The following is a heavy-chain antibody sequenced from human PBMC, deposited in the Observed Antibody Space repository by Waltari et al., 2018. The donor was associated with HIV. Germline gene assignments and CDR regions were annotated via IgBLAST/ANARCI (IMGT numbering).Heavy chain of an antibody. CDR2: TVHSGST. D-gene: IGHD4-17*01. V-gene: IGHV4-4*02. Sequence: QVQLQESGPGLVKPSETLSLTCAVSGGSISTYNWWTWVRQAPGKGLEWIGETVHSGSTNYNPSFRSRATISIDKSKNQFSLRLTSVTAADTAVYYCVRVTTGDSRSSWFDPWGQGTQVSVSS. CDR3: VRVTTGDSRSSWFDP. J-gene: IGHJ5*02. CDR1: GGSISTYNW.